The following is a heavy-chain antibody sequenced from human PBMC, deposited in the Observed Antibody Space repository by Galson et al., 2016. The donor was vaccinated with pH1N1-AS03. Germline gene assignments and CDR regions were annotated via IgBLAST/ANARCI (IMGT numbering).Heavy chain of an antibody. Sequence: QSGAEVKKPGESLNISCQGSGYRFSTYYIAWVRQMPGKGLEWMGIFHPGASDTKYHPSFQGLVTMSADKSTNTAYLHWSSLKASDPAIYYFARHSQCARGTCYSSYFCALDVWGRGTAVTVS. CDR1: GYRFSTYY. V-gene: IGHV5-51*01. CDR2: FHPGASDT. D-gene: IGHD4-11*01. J-gene: IGHJ6*02. CDR3: ARHSQCARGTCYSSYFCALDV.